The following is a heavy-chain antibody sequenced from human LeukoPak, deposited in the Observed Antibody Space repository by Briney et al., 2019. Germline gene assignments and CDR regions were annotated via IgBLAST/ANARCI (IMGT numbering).Heavy chain of an antibody. Sequence: GGSLRLSCAASGFTFDDYAMHWVRQAPGKGLEWVSGISWNSGSIGYADSVKGRFTISRDNAKNTLYLQMNSLRAEDTAMYYCARDLYGPWGQGTLVTVSS. J-gene: IGHJ5*02. CDR2: ISWNSGSI. V-gene: IGHV3-9*01. CDR1: GFTFDDYA. CDR3: ARDLYGP. D-gene: IGHD3-10*01.